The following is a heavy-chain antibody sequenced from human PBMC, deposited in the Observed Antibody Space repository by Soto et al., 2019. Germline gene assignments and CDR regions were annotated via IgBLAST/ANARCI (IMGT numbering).Heavy chain of an antibody. J-gene: IGHJ3*02. CDR1: GYTFTSYG. CDR2: INPNSGGT. Sequence: ASVKVSCKASGYTFTSYGISWVRQAPGQGLEWMGWINPNSGGTNYAQKFQGRVTMTRDTSISTAYMELSRLRSDDTAVYYCARSAYYLGNDIWGQGTMVTVSS. V-gene: IGHV1-2*02. CDR3: ARSAYYLGNDI. D-gene: IGHD3-10*01.